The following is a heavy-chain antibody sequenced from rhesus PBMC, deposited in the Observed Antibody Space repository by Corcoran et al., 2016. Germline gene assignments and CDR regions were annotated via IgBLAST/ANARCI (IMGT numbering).Heavy chain of an antibody. J-gene: IGHJ4*01. Sequence: QVQLQESGPGLVNPSATLSLTCAVSGALISSNYLSWIRQPPGKGLEWIGRIYGSGGSTDYNPSLKSRVTISTDTSKNQFSLKLSSVTAADTAVYYCARKGGSYNGFDYWGQGVLVTVSS. CDR2: IYGSGGST. V-gene: IGHV4-160*01. CDR3: ARKGGSYNGFDY. CDR1: GALISSNY. D-gene: IGHD1-44*02.